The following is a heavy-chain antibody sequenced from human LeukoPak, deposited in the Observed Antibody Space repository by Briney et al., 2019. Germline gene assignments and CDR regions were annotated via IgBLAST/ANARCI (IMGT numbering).Heavy chain of an antibody. V-gene: IGHV3-30-3*01. CDR2: ISHDGNNK. CDR1: GFTFRSYA. D-gene: IGHD2-8*01. J-gene: IGHJ5*02. CDR3: ARRGGYCNNGVCYTPYNWLDT. Sequence: GGSLRLSCAASGFTFRSYAMHWVRQAPVKGLEWVAVISHDGNNKRYGDSVKGRFTISRDNSKNTLFLEMDGLRIDDTAVYYCARRGGYCNNGVCYTPYNWLDTWGQGSLVTVSS.